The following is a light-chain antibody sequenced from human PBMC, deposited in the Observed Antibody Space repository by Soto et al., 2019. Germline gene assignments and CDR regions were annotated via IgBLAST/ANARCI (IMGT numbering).Light chain of an antibody. Sequence: QPVLTQPPSASASLGASVRLTCTLNSGHSSYAIAWHQQQPEKGPQYLMKINSDGSHSKGGGIPDRFSGSSSGAERYLTISSLRSEDEADYYCQAWGTGMVFCGGTKVTVL. CDR1: SGHSSYA. V-gene: IGLV4-69*01. CDR2: INSDGSH. CDR3: QAWGTGMV. J-gene: IGLJ2*01.